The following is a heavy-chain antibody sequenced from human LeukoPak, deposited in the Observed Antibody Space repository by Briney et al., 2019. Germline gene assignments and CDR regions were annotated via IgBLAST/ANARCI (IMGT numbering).Heavy chain of an antibody. V-gene: IGHV4-39*01. Sequence: PSETLSLTCSVSGGSISSTSYYWAWIRQPPGKGLEWIGSIYYSGNTYYNPSLKGRVIISVDTSKNQFSPTLSSVTAADRAVYYCASEIVAAGTDYWGQGTLVTVSS. D-gene: IGHD6-13*01. CDR2: IYYSGNT. CDR1: GGSISSTSYY. J-gene: IGHJ4*02. CDR3: ASEIVAAGTDY.